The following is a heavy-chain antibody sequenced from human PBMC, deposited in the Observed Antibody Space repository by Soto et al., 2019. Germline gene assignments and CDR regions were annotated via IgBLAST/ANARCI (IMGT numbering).Heavy chain of an antibody. CDR2: IYYSGST. Sequence: SETLSLTCTVSGGSISSYYWSWIRQPPGKGLEWIGYIYYSGSTNYNPSLKSRVTISVDTSKNQFSLKLSSVTAADTAVYYCARIPAYYYGSGSLWQHAFDIWGQGTMVTVSS. D-gene: IGHD3-10*01. CDR3: ARIPAYYYGSGSLWQHAFDI. V-gene: IGHV4-59*08. CDR1: GGSISSYY. J-gene: IGHJ3*02.